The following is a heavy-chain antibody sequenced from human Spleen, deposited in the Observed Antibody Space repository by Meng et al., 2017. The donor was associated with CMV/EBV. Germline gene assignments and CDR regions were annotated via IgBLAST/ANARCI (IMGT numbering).Heavy chain of an antibody. CDR2: ISSSSSYI. D-gene: IGHD2-2*01. Sequence: GGSLRLSCAASGFTFSSYSMNWVRQAPGKGLEWVSSISSSSSYIYYADSVKGRFTISRDNAKNSLYLQMNSLRAEDTAVYYCAREYCSSTSCIDAFDIWGQGTMVTVSS. CDR3: AREYCSSTSCIDAFDI. V-gene: IGHV3-21*01. CDR1: GFTFSSYS. J-gene: IGHJ3*02.